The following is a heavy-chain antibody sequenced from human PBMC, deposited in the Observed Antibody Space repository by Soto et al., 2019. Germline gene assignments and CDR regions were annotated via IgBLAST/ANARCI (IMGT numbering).Heavy chain of an antibody. CDR2: ISSSLSGGNI. J-gene: IGHJ4*02. V-gene: IGHV3-21*01. CDR3: TSDSSNWKRFGY. CDR1: AFKLSIYT. Sequence: RSLRLACPGSAFKLSIYTMNWVRQAPGKGPGWVSCISSSLSGGNIHYADSVKGRFTISRDVAKNWLYLQMNSLRVEATPVYYGTSDSSNWKRFGYWGQGTMVTVAS. D-gene: IGHD1-20*01.